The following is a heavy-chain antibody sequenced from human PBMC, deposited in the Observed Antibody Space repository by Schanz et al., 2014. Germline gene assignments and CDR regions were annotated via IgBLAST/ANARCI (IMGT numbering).Heavy chain of an antibody. D-gene: IGHD3-10*01. CDR2: ISGTTTYT. CDR3: ARDNYYGSGSCAY. V-gene: IGHV3-48*04. CDR1: GFTFSSYA. J-gene: IGHJ4*02. Sequence: EVQLLESGGGLVQPGGSLRLSCAASGFTFSSYAMSWVRQAPGKGLEWVSYISGTTTYTNYADSVKGRFTISRDNAKNSMYLHMKSLRGEDTAVYYCARDNYYGSGSCAYWGQGTLVTVSS.